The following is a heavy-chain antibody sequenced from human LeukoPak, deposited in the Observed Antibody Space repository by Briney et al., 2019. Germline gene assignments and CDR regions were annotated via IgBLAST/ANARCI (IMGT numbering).Heavy chain of an antibody. CDR1: GGSISSSSYY. CDR3: ARRLNYDFWSGYPGPFDY. V-gene: IGHV4-39*01. Sequence: PSETLSLTCTVSGGSISSSSYYWGWIRQPPGKGLEWIGSIYYSGSTYYNPSLKSRVTISVDTSKNQFSLKLSSVTAADTAVYYCARRLNYDFWSGYPGPFDYWGQGTLVTVSS. D-gene: IGHD3-3*01. J-gene: IGHJ4*02. CDR2: IYYSGST.